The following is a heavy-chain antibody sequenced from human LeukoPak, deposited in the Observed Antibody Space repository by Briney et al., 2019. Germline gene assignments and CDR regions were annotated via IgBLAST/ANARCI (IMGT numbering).Heavy chain of an antibody. CDR3: ARGVTKGYYYMDV. V-gene: IGHV3-21*01. J-gene: IGHJ6*03. D-gene: IGHD1-14*01. CDR2: ISSSSSYI. Sequence: PGGSLRLSCAASGFTFSSYSMNWVRQAPGKGLEWVSSISSSSSYIYYADSVKGRYTISRDNAKNSLYLQMDSLRAEDTAVYYCARGVTKGYYYMDVWGKGTTVTVSS. CDR1: GFTFSSYS.